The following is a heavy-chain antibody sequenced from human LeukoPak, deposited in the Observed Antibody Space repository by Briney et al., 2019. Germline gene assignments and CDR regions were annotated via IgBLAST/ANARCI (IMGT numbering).Heavy chain of an antibody. CDR1: GFTVSSSY. D-gene: IGHD3-10*01. V-gene: IGHV3-53*01. J-gene: IGHJ4*02. Sequence: GGSLRLSCAASGFTVSSSYMSWVRQAPGKGLEWVSIIYSGGGTSYADSVKGRFTISRDNSKNTLYLQMNSLRAEDTAVYYCARDSLVRGVRYYFDYWGQGTLVTVSS. CDR2: IYSGGGT. CDR3: ARDSLVRGVRYYFDY.